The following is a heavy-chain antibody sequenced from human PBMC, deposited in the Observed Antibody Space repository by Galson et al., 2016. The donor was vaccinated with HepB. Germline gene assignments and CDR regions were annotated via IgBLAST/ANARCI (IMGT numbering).Heavy chain of an antibody. CDR2: ISSSRTYV. CDR1: GFTFTDFH. D-gene: IGHD5-24*01. CDR3: ARIREGPNYIDP. V-gene: IGHV3-11*03. Sequence: SLRLSCAASGFTFTDFHMSWLRQVPGKGLEWLSYISSSRTYVDYTHAVKGRFAISRDNAKNSVYLEMNSLRVEETGIYFCARIREGPNYIDPWGQGTLVTVSS. J-gene: IGHJ5*02.